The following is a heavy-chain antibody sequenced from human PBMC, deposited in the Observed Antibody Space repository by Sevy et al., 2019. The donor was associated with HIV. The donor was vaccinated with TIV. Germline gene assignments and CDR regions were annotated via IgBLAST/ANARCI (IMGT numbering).Heavy chain of an antibody. V-gene: IGHV3-9*03. D-gene: IGHD2-21*01. Sequence: GGSLRLSCAASGFPFNDHAMHWVRQVPGKGLEWVSGISWNSRNIGYADSVKGRFTISRDNARHFVYLEMNSLRPEDMAFYYCAKEINRGCDCVNCYSYYYYFYGLDVWGQGTTVTVSS. CDR2: ISWNSRNI. CDR1: GFPFNDHA. J-gene: IGHJ6*02. CDR3: AKEINRGCDCVNCYSYYYYFYGLDV.